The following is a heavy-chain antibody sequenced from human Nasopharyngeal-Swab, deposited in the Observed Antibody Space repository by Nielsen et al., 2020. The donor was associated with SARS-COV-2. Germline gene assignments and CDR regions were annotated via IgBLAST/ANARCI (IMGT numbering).Heavy chain of an antibody. D-gene: IGHD3-22*01. CDR3: ARGEEWLLLLDSWYFDL. CDR1: GGSFSDGSFSGYY. J-gene: IGHJ2*01. V-gene: IGHV4-34*01. Sequence: SETLSLTCAVYGGSFSDGSFSGYYWSWIRQPPGKGLEWIGEINHSGSTNYNPSLKSRVTISVDTSKNQFSLKLSSVTAADTAVYYCARGEEWLLLLDSWYFDLWGRGTLVTVSS. CDR2: INHSGST.